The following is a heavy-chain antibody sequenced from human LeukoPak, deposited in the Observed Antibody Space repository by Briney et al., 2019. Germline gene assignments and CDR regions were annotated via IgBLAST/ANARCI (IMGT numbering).Heavy chain of an antibody. CDR2: INNDGSSA. D-gene: IGHD1-1*01. Sequence: PGGSLRLSCAASGFTFNNYWIHWVRQVPGKGLVWVSRINNDGSSASYVDSVKGRFTISRDNAKNTLFLQMNSLRAEDTAVYYCARRGTGQGMYVWGQGTTVIVSS. CDR3: ARRGTGQGMYV. V-gene: IGHV3-74*01. CDR1: GFTFNNYW. J-gene: IGHJ6*02.